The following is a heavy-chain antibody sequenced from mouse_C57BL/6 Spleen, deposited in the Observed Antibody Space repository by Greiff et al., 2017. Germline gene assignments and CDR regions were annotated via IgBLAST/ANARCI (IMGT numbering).Heavy chain of an antibody. CDR1: GYSITSGYY. CDR3: ARERDYYGSSYWAMDY. Sequence: EVQLQQSGPGLVKPSQSLSLPCSVTGYSITSGYYWNWIRQFPGNKLEWMGYISYDGSNNSNPSLKNRISITRDTSKNQFFLKLNSVTTEDTATYYGARERDYYGSSYWAMDYWGQGTSVTVSS. J-gene: IGHJ4*01. V-gene: IGHV3-6*01. CDR2: ISYDGSN. D-gene: IGHD1-1*01.